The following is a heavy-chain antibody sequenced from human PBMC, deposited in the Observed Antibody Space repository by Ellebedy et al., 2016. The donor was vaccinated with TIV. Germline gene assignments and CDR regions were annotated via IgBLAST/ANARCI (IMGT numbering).Heavy chain of an antibody. J-gene: IGHJ4*02. V-gene: IGHV3-48*04. Sequence: GESLKISCAASGFTFSTYGMHWVRQAPGKGLHWLSYINTDSSTIDYADSVKGRFTISRDNAKNSLYLQMNSLRAEDTAVYYCARDQDYSFDYWGQGTLVTVSS. CDR2: INTDSSTI. CDR1: GFTFSTYG. D-gene: IGHD3/OR15-3a*01. CDR3: ARDQDYSFDY.